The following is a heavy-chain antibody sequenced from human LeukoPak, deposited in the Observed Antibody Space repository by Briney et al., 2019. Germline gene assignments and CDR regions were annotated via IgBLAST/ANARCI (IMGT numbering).Heavy chain of an antibody. CDR3: ARLGDY. CDR2: INHSGST. J-gene: IGHJ4*02. Sequence: SETLSLTCAVYGGSFSGYYWSWIRQPPGKGLEWIGEINHSGSTNYNPSLKSRVTISVDTSKNQFSLKLSSVTAADTAVYYCARLGDYWGQGTLVTVFS. CDR1: GGSFSGYY. V-gene: IGHV4-34*01.